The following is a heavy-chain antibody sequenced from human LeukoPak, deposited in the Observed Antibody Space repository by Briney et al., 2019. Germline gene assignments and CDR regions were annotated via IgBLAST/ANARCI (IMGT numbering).Heavy chain of an antibody. CDR3: ARDPDYGDYATFDY. CDR1: GFTFSTYG. Sequence: GGSLRLSCAASGFTFSTYGMSWVRQAPGKGLEWVSGISGSGGSRFYTDSVKGRFTISRDNAKNSLYLQMNSLRAEDTAVYYCARDPDYGDYATFDYWGQGTLVTVSS. J-gene: IGHJ4*02. V-gene: IGHV3-23*01. CDR2: ISGSGGSR. D-gene: IGHD4-17*01.